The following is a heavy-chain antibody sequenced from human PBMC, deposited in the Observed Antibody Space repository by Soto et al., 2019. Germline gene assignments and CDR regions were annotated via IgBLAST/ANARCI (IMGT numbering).Heavy chain of an antibody. CDR1: GDSISSYY. CDR3: ARQQWLVLNAFDI. J-gene: IGHJ3*02. D-gene: IGHD6-19*01. Sequence: SETLSLTCTVSGDSISSYYWSWIRQPPGKGLEWIGYIYYSGSTNYNPSLKSRVTISVDTSKSQFSLKLSSVTAADTAVYYCARQQWLVLNAFDIWGQGTMVTVSS. CDR2: IYYSGST. V-gene: IGHV4-59*01.